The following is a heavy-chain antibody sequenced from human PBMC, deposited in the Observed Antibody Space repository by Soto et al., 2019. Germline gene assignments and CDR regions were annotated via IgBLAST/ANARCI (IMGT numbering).Heavy chain of an antibody. CDR1: GFTVSSNY. D-gene: IGHD3-10*01. CDR2: IYSGGST. V-gene: IGHV3-66*01. J-gene: IGHJ4*02. CDR3: AREGLWFGELLAGIDY. Sequence: GGSLRLSCAASGFTVSSNYMSWVRQAPGKGLEWVSVIYSGGSTYYADSVKGRFTISRDNSKNTLYLQMNSLRAEDTAVYYCAREGLWFGELLAGIDYWGQGTLVTVSS.